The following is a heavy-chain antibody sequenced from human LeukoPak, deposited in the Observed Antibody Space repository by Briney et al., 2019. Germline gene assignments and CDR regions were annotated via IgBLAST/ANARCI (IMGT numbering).Heavy chain of an antibody. D-gene: IGHD1-26*01. CDR2: IYSDESTT. Sequence: GGSLRLSCAASGVTFSRYWMHWARQAPGKGLVWVSRIYSDESTTDYADSVKGRFTISRDNAKNTLYLQMNSLRAEDTAVYYCAREVYSGSYSDAFDIWGQGTTVTVSS. CDR3: AREVYSGSYSDAFDI. CDR1: GVTFSRYW. V-gene: IGHV3-74*01. J-gene: IGHJ3*02.